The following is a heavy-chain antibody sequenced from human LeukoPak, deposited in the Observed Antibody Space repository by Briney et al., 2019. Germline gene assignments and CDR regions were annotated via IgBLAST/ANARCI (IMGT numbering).Heavy chain of an antibody. D-gene: IGHD2/OR15-2a*01. CDR2: IYYSGNT. Sequence: SETLSLTCTVSGGSISSSSYYWGWIRQPPGKGLEWIGSIYYSGNTYYNPSLKSRVTISVDTSKNQFSLKLSPVTAADTAVYYCARDWELIDWGEGTLVTVSS. V-gene: IGHV4-39*07. CDR3: ARDWELID. J-gene: IGHJ4*02. CDR1: GGSISSSSYY.